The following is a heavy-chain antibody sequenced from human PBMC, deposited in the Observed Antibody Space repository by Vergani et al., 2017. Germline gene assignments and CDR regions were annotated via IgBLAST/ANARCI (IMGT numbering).Heavy chain of an antibody. CDR3: ARSRPYCTSGSCPAI. D-gene: IGHD2-15*01. V-gene: IGHV4-38-2*01. CDR1: GFSISSGFD. CDR2: IHYSGST. Sequence: QVQLQESGPGLVRPSETLSLTCGVSGFSISSGFDWGWIRQPPGKGLEWIGSIHYSGSTHYNPSLESRVSISVDTSKSQFSLKLNSVTVADTAVYYCARSRPYCTSGSCPAIWGQGTLVTVSS. J-gene: IGHJ4*02.